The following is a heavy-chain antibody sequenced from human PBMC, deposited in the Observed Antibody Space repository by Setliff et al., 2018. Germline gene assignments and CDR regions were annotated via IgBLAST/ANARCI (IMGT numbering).Heavy chain of an antibody. Sequence: GESLTISCRGSEYSFIDYWISWVRQKPGGGLEWMGKVDPSDSYATYGPSFQGRVIISVDTSINTVYLQWSRLEASDSGIYYCARPIESSRWHPFDSWGQGTLVTVSS. D-gene: IGHD2-2*01. CDR2: VDPSDSYA. CDR1: EYSFIDYW. CDR3: ARPIESSRWHPFDS. V-gene: IGHV5-10-1*01. J-gene: IGHJ5*01.